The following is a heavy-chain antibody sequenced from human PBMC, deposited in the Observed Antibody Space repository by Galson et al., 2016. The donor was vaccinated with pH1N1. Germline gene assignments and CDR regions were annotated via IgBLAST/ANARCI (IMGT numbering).Heavy chain of an antibody. CDR3: ARGYPVLSYYGMDV. CDR1: GFTISPND. Sequence: SLRLSCAASGFTISPNDMSWFRQAPGKGLEWVSVIYSGGNTYYTDSVKGRFTISRDSFKNTLYLQMNSLRPEDTAVYYCARGYPVLSYYGMDVWGQGTTVTVSS. V-gene: IGHV3-53*01. CDR2: IYSGGNT. D-gene: IGHD2-15*01. J-gene: IGHJ6*02.